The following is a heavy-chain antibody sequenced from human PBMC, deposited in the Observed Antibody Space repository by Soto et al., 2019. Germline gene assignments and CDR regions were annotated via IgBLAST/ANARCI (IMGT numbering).Heavy chain of an antibody. Sequence: EVQLVESGGGLVQPGGSLRLSCAASGFIFTRYWMTWVRQAPGKGLEWVANIKHDGSEKYYVDSVKGRFALSRDNAKNAVSLRVNNQPAEHPDVYYCGRYLGNCGAERSLDHWGQGTLLPVSS. CDR3: GRYLGNCGAERSLDH. CDR2: IKHDGSEK. J-gene: IGHJ4*02. D-gene: IGHD2-21*01. CDR1: GFIFTRYW. V-gene: IGHV3-7*02.